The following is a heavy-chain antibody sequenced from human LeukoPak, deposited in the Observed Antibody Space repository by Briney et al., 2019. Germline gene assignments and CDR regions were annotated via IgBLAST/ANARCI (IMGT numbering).Heavy chain of an antibody. CDR1: GGSFNAYY. J-gene: IGHJ4*02. CDR2: INQSGTI. Sequence: SETLSVNCAVYGGSFNAYYWSWIRQPPGKGLEWMGEINQSGTINYNPSLESRLTMSVDTSRNRLSLNLYSATAADTAVYYCAANPHRDGPLNYWGRGTLLTVSS. V-gene: IGHV4-34*01. D-gene: IGHD5-24*01. CDR3: AANPHRDGPLNY.